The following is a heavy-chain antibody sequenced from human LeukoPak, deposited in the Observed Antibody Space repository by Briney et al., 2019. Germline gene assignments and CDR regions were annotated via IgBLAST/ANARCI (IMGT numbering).Heavy chain of an antibody. V-gene: IGHV3-66*01. CDR1: GFTVSHNY. Sequence: PGGSLRLSCAASGFTVSHNYMSWVRQAPGKGLEWVSIIYNDGSSYYADSVKGRFTISRDNAKNSLYLQMNSLRDADTAVYYCARDLAGRLWGHDYYYGMDVWGQGTTVTVSS. J-gene: IGHJ6*02. CDR2: IYNDGSS. CDR3: ARDLAGRLWGHDYYYGMDV. D-gene: IGHD6-19*01.